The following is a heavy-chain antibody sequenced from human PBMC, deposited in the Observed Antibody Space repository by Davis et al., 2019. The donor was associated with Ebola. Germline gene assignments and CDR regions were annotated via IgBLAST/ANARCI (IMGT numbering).Heavy chain of an antibody. CDR1: GFTFSSYS. J-gene: IGHJ6*02. CDR2: ISSSSSYI. V-gene: IGHV3-21*04. Sequence: GESLKISCAASGFTFSSYSMNWVRQAPGKGLEWVSSISSSSSYIYYADSVKGRFTISRDNAKNSLYLQMNSLRPEDTALYYCAKELESHYCYYAMDLWGQGTTVTVSS. CDR3: AKELESHYCYYAMDL. D-gene: IGHD2/OR15-2a*01.